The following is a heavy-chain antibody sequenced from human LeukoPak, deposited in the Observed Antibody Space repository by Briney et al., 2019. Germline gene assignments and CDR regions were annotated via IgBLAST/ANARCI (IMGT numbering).Heavy chain of an antibody. J-gene: IGHJ5*02. D-gene: IGHD6-13*01. CDR1: GYTFTSYD. V-gene: IGHV1-8*01. CDR3: ARGIAAAEVWFDP. Sequence: GASVKVSCKASGYTFTSYDVNWVRQATGQGLEWMGWMNPNSGNTGYAQKFQGRVTMTRNTSISTAYMELSSLRSEDTAVYYCARGIAAAEVWFDPWGQGTLVTVSS. CDR2: MNPNSGNT.